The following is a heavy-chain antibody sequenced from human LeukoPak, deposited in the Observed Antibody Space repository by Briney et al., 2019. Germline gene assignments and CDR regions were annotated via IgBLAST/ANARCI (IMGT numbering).Heavy chain of an antibody. D-gene: IGHD2-2*01. J-gene: IGHJ5*02. CDR1: GYTFTSYY. CDR3: ARDRTGSIVVVPAAIPFDP. CDR2: INPSGGST. Sequence: ASVKVSCKASGYTFTSYYMHWVRQAPGQGLEWMGIINPSGGSTNYAQKFQGRVTMTRDTSTSTAYMELRSLRSDDTAVYYCARDRTGSIVVVPAAIPFDPWGQGTLVTVSS. V-gene: IGHV1-46*01.